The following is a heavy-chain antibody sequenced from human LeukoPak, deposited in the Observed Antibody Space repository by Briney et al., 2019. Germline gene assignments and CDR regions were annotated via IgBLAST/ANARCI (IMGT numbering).Heavy chain of an antibody. CDR3: ARHRGHPYYFDY. J-gene: IGHJ4*02. Sequence: SETLSLTCTVSGGSISTNNRYWGWIRQSPGKGLEWIGGMSYSGSTSYNPSLKSRVTIAVDTSKNQFSLKLTSVTATDTALYYCARHRGHPYYFDYWGQGTLVTVSS. D-gene: IGHD3-10*01. CDR1: GGSISTNNRY. V-gene: IGHV4-39*01. CDR2: MSYSGST.